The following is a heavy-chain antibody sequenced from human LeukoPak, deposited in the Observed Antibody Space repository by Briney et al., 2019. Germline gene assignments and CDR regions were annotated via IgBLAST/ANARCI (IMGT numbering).Heavy chain of an antibody. CDR2: FDPEDGET. V-gene: IGHV1-24*01. D-gene: IGHD3-16*02. CDR1: GYTLTELS. Sequence: ASVKVSCKVFGYTLTELSLQWVRQAPGKGLEWMGGFDPEDGETIYAQKFQGRVTMTEDTSTDTAYMELSSLRSEDTAVYYCATGGFGGVIVTPFPFNYWGQGTLVTVSS. J-gene: IGHJ4*02. CDR3: ATGGFGGVIVTPFPFNY.